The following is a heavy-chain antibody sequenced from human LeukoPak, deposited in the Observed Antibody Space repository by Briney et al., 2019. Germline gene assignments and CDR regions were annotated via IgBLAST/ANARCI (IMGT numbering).Heavy chain of an antibody. CDR2: IKQDGSEK. J-gene: IGHJ4*02. D-gene: IGHD2-21*02. Sequence: GGSLRLSCAASGFTFSSYWMSWVRQAPGKGLEWVANIKQDGSEKYYVDSVKGRFTISRDNAKNSLYLQMNSLRAEDTAVYYCAREMIVVVTTYFDYWGQGTLVTVSS. CDR3: AREMIVVVTTYFDY. CDR1: GFTFSSYW. V-gene: IGHV3-7*01.